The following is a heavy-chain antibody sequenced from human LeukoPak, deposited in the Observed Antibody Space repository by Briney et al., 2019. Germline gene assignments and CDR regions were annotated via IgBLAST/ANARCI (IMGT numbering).Heavy chain of an antibody. D-gene: IGHD6-13*01. CDR1: GFIFSDFW. Sequence: GGSLRLSCATAGFIFSDFWMTWVRQAPGKGLEWVANMKQDGSLTFYMGSAKGRFTISRDNAKSSLYLQMNSLRVGDTAIHYCVRDSYTREWHEIESDYWGQGTLVTVSS. CDR3: VRDSYTREWHEIESDY. J-gene: IGHJ4*02. V-gene: IGHV3-7*03. CDR2: MKQDGSLT.